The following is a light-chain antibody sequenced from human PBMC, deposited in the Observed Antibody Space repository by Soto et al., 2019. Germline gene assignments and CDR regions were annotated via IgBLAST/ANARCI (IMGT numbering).Light chain of an antibody. CDR2: EGS. CDR1: SSDVGSYNL. V-gene: IGLV2-23*01. CDR3: CSYAGSSTLGV. Sequence: QSVLTQPASVSGSPGQSITISCTGTSSDVGSYNLVSWYQQHPGKAPKLMIYEGSKRSSGVSNRFSGSKSGNTGSLTISGLQAEDEADYYCCSYAGSSTLGVFGTGTKVTVL. J-gene: IGLJ1*01.